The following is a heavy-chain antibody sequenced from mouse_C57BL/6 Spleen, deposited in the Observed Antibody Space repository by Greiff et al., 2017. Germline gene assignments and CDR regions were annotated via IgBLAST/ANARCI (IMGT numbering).Heavy chain of an antibody. CDR2: FHPYNDDT. Sequence: VQLQQSGAELVKPGASVKMSCKASGYTFTTYPIEWMKQNHGKSLEWIGNFHPYNDDTKYNEKFKGKATLPVEKSSSTVYLELSRLTSDDSAVYYCARGDYDGDYYAMDYWGQGTSVTVSS. D-gene: IGHD2-4*01. CDR1: GYTFTTYP. CDR3: ARGDYDGDYYAMDY. J-gene: IGHJ4*01. V-gene: IGHV1-47*01.